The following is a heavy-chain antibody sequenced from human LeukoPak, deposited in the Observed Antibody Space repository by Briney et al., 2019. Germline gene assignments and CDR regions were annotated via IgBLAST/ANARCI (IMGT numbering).Heavy chain of an antibody. D-gene: IGHD5-18*01. CDR1: GGSISSYY. J-gene: IGHJ5*02. Sequence: PSETLSLTCTVSGGSISSYYWSWIRQPPGKGLEWIWYIYYSGSTNYNPSLKSRVTISVDTSKNQFSLKLSSVTAADTAVYYCARLGYSYGYWFDPWGQGTLVTVSS. CDR2: IYYSGST. CDR3: ARLGYSYGYWFDP. V-gene: IGHV4-59*08.